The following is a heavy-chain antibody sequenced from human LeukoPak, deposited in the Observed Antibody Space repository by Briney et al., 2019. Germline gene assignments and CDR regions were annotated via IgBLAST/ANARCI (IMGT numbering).Heavy chain of an antibody. CDR3: AKRGVVIRVILVGFHKEAYYFDS. V-gene: IGHV3-23*01. Sequence: PGGSLRLSCAVSGITLSNYGMTWVRQAPGKGLEWVAGISDTGGRPNYADAVKCRFTISRDNPKNTLYLQMNSLRAEDTAVYFCAKRGVVIRVILVGFHKEAYYFDSWGQGALVTVSS. CDR2: ISDTGGRP. J-gene: IGHJ4*02. D-gene: IGHD3-22*01. CDR1: GITLSNYG.